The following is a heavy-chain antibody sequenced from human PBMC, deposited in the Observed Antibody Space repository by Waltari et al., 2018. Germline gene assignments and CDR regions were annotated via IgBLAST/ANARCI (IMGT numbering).Heavy chain of an antibody. Sequence: EVQLVESGGGLVQPGGSLQLSCAASGFPFSGSAMPWVRQASGQGLEWVGRIRSKANSYATAYAASVKGRFTISRDDSKNTAYLQMNSLKTEDTAVYYCTRHGPDYYDSSVMDVWGKGTTVTVSS. J-gene: IGHJ6*04. CDR2: IRSKANSYAT. CDR3: TRHGPDYYDSSVMDV. D-gene: IGHD3-22*01. V-gene: IGHV3-73*02. CDR1: GFPFSGSA.